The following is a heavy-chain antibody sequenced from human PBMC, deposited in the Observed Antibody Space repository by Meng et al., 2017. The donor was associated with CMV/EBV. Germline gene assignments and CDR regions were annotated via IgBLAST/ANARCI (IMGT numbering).Heavy chain of an antibody. V-gene: IGHV4-39*07. J-gene: IGHJ4*02. Sequence: LLLQESGPGLVMPSGTLPLTGTVAGGSISSSSYYWGWIRQPPGKGLEWIGSIYYSGSTYYNPSLKSRVTISVDTSKNQFSLKLSSVTAADPAVYYCARDSAVAGVVDYWGQGTLVTVSS. CDR1: GGSISSSSYY. CDR3: ARDSAVAGVVDY. D-gene: IGHD6-19*01. CDR2: IYYSGST.